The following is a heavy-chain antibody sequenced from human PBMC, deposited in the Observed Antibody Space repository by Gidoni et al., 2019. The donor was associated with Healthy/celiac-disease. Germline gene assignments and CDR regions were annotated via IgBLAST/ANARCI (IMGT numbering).Heavy chain of an antibody. CDR1: GFPFDDYA. CDR2: ISWNSGSI. J-gene: IGHJ4*02. D-gene: IGHD4-17*01. CDR3: ASIDDYGGNSFDY. Sequence: EVQLVAYGGGLVQRGRSLRLSCAAAGFPFDDYAMHWVRPAPGKGVEWLSGISWNSGSIGFADSVKGRFTISRDNAKNSLDMQMNSLRAEDTALYYCASIDDYGGNSFDYWGQGTLVTVSS. V-gene: IGHV3-9*01.